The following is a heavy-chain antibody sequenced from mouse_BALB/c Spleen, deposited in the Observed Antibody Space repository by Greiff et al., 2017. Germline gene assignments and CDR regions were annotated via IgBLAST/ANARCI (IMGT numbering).Heavy chain of an antibody. CDR3: ASTTAPYYAMDY. Sequence: EVKLMESGGDLVKPGGSLKLSCAASGFAFSSYDMSWVRQTPEKRLEWVAYISSGGGSTYYPDTVKGRFTISRDNAKNTLYLQMSSLKSEDTAMYYCASTTAPYYAMDYWGQGTSVTVSS. J-gene: IGHJ4*01. D-gene: IGHD1-2*01. CDR2: ISSGGGST. CDR1: GFAFSSYD. V-gene: IGHV5-12-1*01.